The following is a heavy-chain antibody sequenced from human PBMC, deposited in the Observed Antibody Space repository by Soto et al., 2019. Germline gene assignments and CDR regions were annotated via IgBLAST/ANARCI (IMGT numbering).Heavy chain of an antibody. CDR1: GFTFSSYG. CDR2: IWYDGSNK. Sequence: GGSLRLSCAASGFTFSSYGMHWVRQAPGKGLEWVAVIWYDGSNKYYADSVKGRFTISRDNSKNTLYLQMNSLRAEDTAVYYCARWYYYDSSGYYYVPYYYYGMDVWGQGTTVTVSS. CDR3: ARWYYYDSSGYYYVPYYYYGMDV. D-gene: IGHD3-22*01. V-gene: IGHV3-33*01. J-gene: IGHJ6*02.